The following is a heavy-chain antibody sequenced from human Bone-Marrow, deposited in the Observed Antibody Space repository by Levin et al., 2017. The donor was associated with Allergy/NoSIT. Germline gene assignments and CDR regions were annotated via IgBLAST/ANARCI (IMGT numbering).Heavy chain of an antibody. D-gene: IGHD6-13*01. CDR2: IWYDGSNK. CDR3: ARDIAAAGTTHFDY. V-gene: IGHV3-33*01. Sequence: GGSLRLSCAASGFTFSSYGMHWVRQAPGKGLEWVAVIWYDGSNKYYADSVKGRFTISRDNSKNTLYLQMNSLRAEDTAVYYCARDIAAAGTTHFDYWGQGTLVTVSS. J-gene: IGHJ4*02. CDR1: GFTFSSYG.